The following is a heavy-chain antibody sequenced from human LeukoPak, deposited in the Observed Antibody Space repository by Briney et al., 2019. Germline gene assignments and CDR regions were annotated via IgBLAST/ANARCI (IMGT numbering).Heavy chain of an antibody. J-gene: IGHJ4*02. V-gene: IGHV3-48*01. D-gene: IGHD3-22*01. CDR3: ARGDHSSGYYLDY. CDR1: RFTFSSYN. CDR2: ISSSSSTI. Sequence: GGSLRLSCAASRFTFSSYNMNWVRQAPGKGLEWVSYISSSSSTINYADSVKGRFTISRDNAKNSLYLQMNSLRAEDTAVYYCARGDHSSGYYLDYWGQGTLVTVSS.